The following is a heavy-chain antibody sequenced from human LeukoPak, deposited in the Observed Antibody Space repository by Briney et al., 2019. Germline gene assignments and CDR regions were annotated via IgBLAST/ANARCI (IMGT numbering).Heavy chain of an antibody. Sequence: ASVKVPCKASGYTFTGYYMHWVRQAPGQGLEWMGWINPNSGGTNYAQKFQGWVTMTRDTSISTAYMELSRPRSDDTAVYYCARTAEDAFDIWGQGTMVTVSS. CDR1: GYTFTGYY. J-gene: IGHJ3*02. CDR2: INPNSGGT. D-gene: IGHD2-21*02. V-gene: IGHV1-2*04. CDR3: ARTAEDAFDI.